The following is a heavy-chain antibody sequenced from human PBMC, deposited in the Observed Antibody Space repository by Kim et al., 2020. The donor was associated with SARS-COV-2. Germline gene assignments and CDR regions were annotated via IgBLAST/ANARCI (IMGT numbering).Heavy chain of an antibody. D-gene: IGHD1-7*01. CDR3: TRSGGYNGNWYAY. V-gene: IGHV3-49*04. CDR2: IRSNAYGGTT. CDR1: GFTFGDYA. Sequence: GGSLRLSCTASGFTFGDYALSWVRQAPGKGLEWVGFIRSNAYGGTTEYAASVKGRFTISRDDSKSIAYLQMNSLKTEDTAVYSCTRSGGYNGNWYAYWGQWDLVTVSS. J-gene: IGHJ4*02.